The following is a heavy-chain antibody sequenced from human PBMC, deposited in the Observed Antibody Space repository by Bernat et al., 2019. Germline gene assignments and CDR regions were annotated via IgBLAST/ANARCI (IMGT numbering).Heavy chain of an antibody. CDR3: ARRYCSGGTCPNNWFDP. CDR2: SYPGDSET. V-gene: IGHV5-51*01. D-gene: IGHD2-15*01. Sequence: EVQLVQSGAAVKKPGESLKISCKASGYSFTNYWLGWVRQMPGKGLEWMGISYPGDSETRYSPSFQGQVTISADKSISTAYLQWSSLKASDTAMYYCARRYCSGGTCPNNWFDPWGQGTLVTVSS. CDR1: GYSFTNYW. J-gene: IGHJ5*02.